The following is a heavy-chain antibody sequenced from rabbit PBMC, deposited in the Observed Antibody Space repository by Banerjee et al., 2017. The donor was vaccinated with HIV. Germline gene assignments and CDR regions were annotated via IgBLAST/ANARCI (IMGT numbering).Heavy chain of an antibody. CDR3: ARAGGFENYFNL. CDR2: IYGGSSGST. CDR1: GFDLSSSYY. Sequence: QSLEESGGGLVQPEGSLALTCKGSGFDLSSSYYMCWVRQAPGKGLELIACIYGGSSGSTYYASWAKGRFTISKTSSTTVTLQMTSLTAADTATYFCARAGGFENYFNLWGQGTLVTVS. J-gene: IGHJ4*01. D-gene: IGHD1-1*01. V-gene: IGHV1S40*01.